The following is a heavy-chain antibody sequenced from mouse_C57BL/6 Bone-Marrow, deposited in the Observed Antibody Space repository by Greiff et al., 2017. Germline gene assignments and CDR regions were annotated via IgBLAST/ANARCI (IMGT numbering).Heavy chain of an antibody. CDR1: GYTFTSYW. D-gene: IGHD2-3*01. CDR3: ARDGYYSYYFDY. J-gene: IGHJ2*01. V-gene: IGHV1-69*01. Sequence: VQLQQPGAELVMPGASVKLSCKASGYTFTSYWMHWVKQRPGQGLEWIGEIDPSDSYTNYNQKFKGKSTLTVDKSSSTAYMQLSSLTSEDSAVYYCARDGYYSYYFDYWDQGTTLTVSS. CDR2: IDPSDSYT.